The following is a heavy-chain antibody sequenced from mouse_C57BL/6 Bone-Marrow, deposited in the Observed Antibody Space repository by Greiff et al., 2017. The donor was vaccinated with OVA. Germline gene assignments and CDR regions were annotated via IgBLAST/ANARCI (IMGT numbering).Heavy chain of an antibody. V-gene: IGHV5-15*01. Sequence: EVQRVESGGGLVQPGGSLKLSCAASGFTFSDYGMAWVRQAPRKGPGWVAFISNLAYSIYYADTVTGRFTISRENAKNTLYLEMSSLRSEDTAMYYCARLRILGYFDVWGTGTTVTVSS. CDR2: ISNLAYSI. CDR3: ARLRILGYFDV. J-gene: IGHJ1*03. CDR1: GFTFSDYG.